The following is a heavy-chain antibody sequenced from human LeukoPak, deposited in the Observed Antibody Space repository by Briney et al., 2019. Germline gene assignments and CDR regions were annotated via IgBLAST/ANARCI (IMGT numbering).Heavy chain of an antibody. D-gene: IGHD5-24*01. V-gene: IGHV4-59*01. J-gene: IGHJ5*02. Sequence: PSETLSLTCTVSGGSISSYYWSWIRQPPGKGLEWIGCIYYSGSTNYNPSLKSRVTISVDTSKNQFSLKLSSVTAADTAVYYCARDGYNHNWFDPWGQGTLVTVSS. CDR1: GGSISSYY. CDR3: ARDGYNHNWFDP. CDR2: IYYSGST.